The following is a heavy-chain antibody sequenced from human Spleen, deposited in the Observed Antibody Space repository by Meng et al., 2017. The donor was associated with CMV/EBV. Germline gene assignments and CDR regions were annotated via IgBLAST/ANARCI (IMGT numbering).Heavy chain of an antibody. D-gene: IGHD3-3*01. CDR1: GFNFANYA. Sequence: GGSLRLSCAASGFNFANYAMTWVRQAPGKGLEWLAYMSRTGTAIHYADSVKGRFTISRDNAKDSLDLQMNSLRVDDTAVYYCARGKGDFWSGYYGGMKFRWWGQGTLVTVSS. CDR3: ARGKGDFWSGYYGGMKFRW. CDR2: MSRTGTAI. J-gene: IGHJ4*02. V-gene: IGHV3-48*04.